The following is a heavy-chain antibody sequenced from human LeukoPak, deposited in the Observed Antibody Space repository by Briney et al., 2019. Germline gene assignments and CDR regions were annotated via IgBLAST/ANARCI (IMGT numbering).Heavy chain of an antibody. CDR3: ARLPYYYDTSGYYLIDN. D-gene: IGHD3-22*01. CDR2: ISTYNGNT. Sequence: ASVKVSCKASGYTFTSYGISWVRQAPGQGLEWMGWISTYNGNTNYAQMLQGRVTMTIDTSTRTAYMELRSLTSADTAVYYCARLPYYYDTSGYYLIDNWGQGTLVTVSS. V-gene: IGHV1-18*01. J-gene: IGHJ4*02. CDR1: GYTFTSYG.